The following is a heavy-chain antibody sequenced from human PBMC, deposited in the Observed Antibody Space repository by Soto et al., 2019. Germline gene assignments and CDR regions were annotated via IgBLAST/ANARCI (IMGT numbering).Heavy chain of an antibody. CDR1: GFTFSSYA. J-gene: IGHJ6*02. Sequence: LRLSCAASGFTFSSYALSWVRQAPGKGLEWIGYIYYSGSTYYNPSLKSRVTISVDTSKNHFSLKLSSVTAADTAVFYCARAFRVPRVGYYSYGMDVWGQGTTVTVSS. CDR2: IYYSGST. V-gene: IGHV4-31*02. CDR3: ARAFRVPRVGYYSYGMDV. D-gene: IGHD1-26*01.